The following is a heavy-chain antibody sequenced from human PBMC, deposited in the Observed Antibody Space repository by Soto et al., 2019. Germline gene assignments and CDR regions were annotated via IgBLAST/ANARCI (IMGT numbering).Heavy chain of an antibody. CDR3: AKDPVDMITFGGVIVIA. Sequence: EVQLLESGGGLVQPGGSLRLSCAASGFTFSSYAMSWVRQAPGKGLEWVSAISGSGGSTYYADSVKGRFTISRDNSKNTLYLQMNSLRAEDTAVYYCAKDPVDMITFGGVIVIAWGQGTLVTVSS. D-gene: IGHD3-16*02. V-gene: IGHV3-23*01. J-gene: IGHJ5*02. CDR1: GFTFSSYA. CDR2: ISGSGGST.